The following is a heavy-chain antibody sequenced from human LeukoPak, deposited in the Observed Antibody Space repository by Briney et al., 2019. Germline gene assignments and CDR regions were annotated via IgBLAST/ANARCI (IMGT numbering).Heavy chain of an antibody. CDR1: GFTFSSYA. V-gene: IGHV4-30-4*08. CDR2: IYYSGST. D-gene: IGHD3-22*01. Sequence: LRLSCAASGFTFSSYAMSWIRQPPGKGLEWIGYIYYSGSTYYNPSLKSRVTISVDTSKNQFSLKLSSVTAADTAVYYCARNYYDSSGYYATPARRYFDYWGQGTLVTVSS. J-gene: IGHJ4*02. CDR3: ARNYYDSSGYYATPARRYFDY.